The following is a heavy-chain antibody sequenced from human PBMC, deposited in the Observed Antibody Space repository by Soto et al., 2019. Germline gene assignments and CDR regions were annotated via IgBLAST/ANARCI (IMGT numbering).Heavy chain of an antibody. V-gene: IGHV4-39*02. D-gene: IGHD3-16*02. CDR2: IYYRGST. CDR1: GGSMSSSSYY. CDR3: ARDGWESYRQIDY. J-gene: IGHJ4*02. Sequence: SETLSLTCTVSGGSMSSSSYYWAWIRQPPGKGLEWIGSIYYRGSTDYNPSLRSRVAISIDTSKNQFSLKLTSVTAADTAVYYCARDGWESYRQIDYWGQGTLVTVSS.